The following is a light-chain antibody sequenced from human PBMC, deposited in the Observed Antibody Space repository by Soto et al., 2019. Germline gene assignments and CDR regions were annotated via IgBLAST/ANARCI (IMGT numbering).Light chain of an antibody. CDR2: EAS. Sequence: QSVLTQPASVSGSPGQSITISCTGTSSDVGSYNLVSWYQHHPGKAPKLLIFEASKRPSGISNRFSGSKSDNTASLAISGLQAEDEAEYYVCSYAGFRPYVFGTGTKLTVL. CDR1: SSDVGSYNL. J-gene: IGLJ1*01. CDR3: CSYAGFRPYV. V-gene: IGLV2-23*01.